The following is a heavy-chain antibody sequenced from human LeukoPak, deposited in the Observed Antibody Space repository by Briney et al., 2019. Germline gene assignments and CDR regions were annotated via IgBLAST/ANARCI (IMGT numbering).Heavy chain of an antibody. J-gene: IGHJ5*02. Sequence: GGSLRLSCAASGFTFSSYAMHWVRQAPGKGLEWVAVISYDGSNKYYADSVKGRFTISRDNSKNTLYLQMNSLRAEDTAVYYCARSQQLVPLTSWGQGTLVTVSS. CDR2: ISYDGSNK. D-gene: IGHD6-6*01. CDR3: ARSQQLVPLTS. V-gene: IGHV3-30*04. CDR1: GFTFSSYA.